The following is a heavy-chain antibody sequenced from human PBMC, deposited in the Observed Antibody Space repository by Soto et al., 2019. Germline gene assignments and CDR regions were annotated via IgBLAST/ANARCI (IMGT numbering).Heavy chain of an antibody. CDR2: ISGSGGRT. D-gene: IGHD2-15*01. V-gene: IGHV3-23*01. J-gene: IGHJ6*02. Sequence: GGSLRLSCAASGFTFSSYAMSWVRQAPGKGLEWVSAISGSGGRTYYADSVKGRFTISRDNSKNTLYLQMNSLRAEDTAVYYCSSHVVVVMYPYFWGQRTSVPVS. CDR1: GFTFSSYA. CDR3: SSHVVVVMYPYF.